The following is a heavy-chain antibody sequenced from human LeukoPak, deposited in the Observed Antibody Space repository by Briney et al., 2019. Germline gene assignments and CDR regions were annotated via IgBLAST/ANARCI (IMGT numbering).Heavy chain of an antibody. Sequence: GGSLRLSCAASGFTFSGSAMHWVRQASGKGLEWVGRIRSKANSYATAYAASVKGRFTISRDDSKNTAYLQMNSLKTEDTAVYYCTSRYYYGSGSYYTTFDYWGQGTLVTVSS. CDR1: GFTFSGSA. V-gene: IGHV3-73*01. CDR3: TSRYYYGSGSYYTTFDY. J-gene: IGHJ4*02. CDR2: IRSKANSYAT. D-gene: IGHD3-10*01.